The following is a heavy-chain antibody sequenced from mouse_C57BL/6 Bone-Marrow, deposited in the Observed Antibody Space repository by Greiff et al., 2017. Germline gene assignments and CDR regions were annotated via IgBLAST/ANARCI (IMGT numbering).Heavy chain of an antibody. CDR1: GFNIKDYY. CDR3: TIREGAMDY. CDR2: IDPEDGDT. J-gene: IGHJ4*01. V-gene: IGHV14-1*01. Sequence: VQLQQSGAELVRPGASVKLSCTASGFNIKDYYMHWVKQRREQGLEWIGRIDPEDGDTEYAPKFPGKATMTADTSSNTAYLQLSSLTSADTAVYYCTIREGAMDYWGQGTSVTVSS.